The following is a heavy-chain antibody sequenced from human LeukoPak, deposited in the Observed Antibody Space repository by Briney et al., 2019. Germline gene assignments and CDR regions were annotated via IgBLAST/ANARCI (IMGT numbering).Heavy chain of an antibody. CDR3: ARDPDYDILTGYPFDY. Sequence: GASVKVSCKASGYTFTSYGISWARQAPGQGLEWMGWISAYNGNTNYAQKLQGRVTMTTDTSTSTAYMELRSLRSDDTAVYYCARDPDYDILTGYPFDYWGQGTLVTVSS. V-gene: IGHV1-18*01. D-gene: IGHD3-9*01. J-gene: IGHJ4*02. CDR2: ISAYNGNT. CDR1: GYTFTSYG.